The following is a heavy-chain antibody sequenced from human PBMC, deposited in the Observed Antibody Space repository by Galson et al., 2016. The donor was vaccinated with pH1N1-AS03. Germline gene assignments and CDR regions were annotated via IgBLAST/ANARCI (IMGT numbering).Heavy chain of an antibody. CDR3: GSSDYGDPIEF. CDR1: GFAVSNNY. D-gene: IGHD4-17*01. V-gene: IGHV3-74*01. CDR2: IISDGRST. Sequence: SLRLSCAASGFAVSNNYMSWVRQAPGKGLVWVSRIISDGRSTSYADSVKGRFTVSRDNARNMLYLEMNSLRVEDTAIYYCGSSDYGDPIEFWGQGALVTVSS. J-gene: IGHJ4*02.